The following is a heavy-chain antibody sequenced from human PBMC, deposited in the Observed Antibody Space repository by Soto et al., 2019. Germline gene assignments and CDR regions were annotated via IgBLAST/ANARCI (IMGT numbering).Heavy chain of an antibody. D-gene: IGHD3-10*01. CDR3: AKSRGSGSYFNPSDAFDF. CDR2: ISGSGGGT. CDR1: GFTFSSYA. J-gene: IGHJ3*01. Sequence: EVQLLDSGGGLVQPGGSLRLSCAASGFTFSSYAMSWVRQAPGKGLAWVSSISGSGGGTYYADSVKGRFTISRDNSKNTLSLQMNSLRAEDTAVYYCAKSRGSGSYFNPSDAFDFWGQGTMVTVSS. V-gene: IGHV3-23*01.